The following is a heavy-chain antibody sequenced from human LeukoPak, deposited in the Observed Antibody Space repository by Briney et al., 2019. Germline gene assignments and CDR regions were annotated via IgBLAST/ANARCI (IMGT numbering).Heavy chain of an antibody. V-gene: IGHV3-33*01. CDR2: IWYDGSNK. J-gene: IGHJ4*02. CDR1: GFTFSSYG. Sequence: GGSLSLSCAASGFTFSSYGMHWVRQAPGKGLEWVAVIWYDGSNKYYADSVKGRFTISRDNSKNTLYLQMNSLRAEDTAVYYCARDYDSSGYWDYWGQGTLVTVSS. CDR3: ARDYDSSGYWDY. D-gene: IGHD3-22*01.